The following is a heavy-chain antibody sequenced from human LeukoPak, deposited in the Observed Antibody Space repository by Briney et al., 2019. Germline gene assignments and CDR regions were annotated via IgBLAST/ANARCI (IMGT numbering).Heavy chain of an antibody. CDR1: GFTFHSYC. Sequence: GSLRLSCAASGFTFHSYCMNWVRQAPGEGLEWVSYISSSSSTIYYADSVKGRFTISRDNAKNSLYLQMNSLRAEDTAVYYCARVDDYGGRDFDYWGQGTLVTVSS. D-gene: IGHD4-23*01. CDR2: ISSSSSTI. V-gene: IGHV3-48*04. J-gene: IGHJ4*02. CDR3: ARVDDYGGRDFDY.